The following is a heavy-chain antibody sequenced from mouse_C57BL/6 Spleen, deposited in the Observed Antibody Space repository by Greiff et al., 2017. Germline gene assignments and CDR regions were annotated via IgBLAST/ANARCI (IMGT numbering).Heavy chain of an antibody. J-gene: IGHJ4*01. Sequence: QVQLQQSGAELAKPGASVKLSCKASGYTFTSYWMHWVKQRPGQGLEWIGYINPSSGYTKYNQKFKDKDTLTADKSSSTAYMQLSSLTYEDSAVYYCARSWGHAMDYWGQGTSVTVSS. CDR2: INPSSGYT. V-gene: IGHV1-7*01. CDR3: ARSWGHAMDY. CDR1: GYTFTSYW.